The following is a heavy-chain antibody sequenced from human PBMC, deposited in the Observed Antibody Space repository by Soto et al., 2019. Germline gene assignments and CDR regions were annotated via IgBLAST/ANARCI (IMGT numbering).Heavy chain of an antibody. Sequence: GGSLRLSCAASGFTFSSYSMNWVRQAPGKGLEWVAVIWYDGSNKYYADSVKGRFTISRDNSKNTLYLQMNSLRAEDTAVYYCARVRTTVVTPISYFDLWSRGTLVTVSS. D-gene: IGHD4-17*01. J-gene: IGHJ2*01. CDR3: ARVRTTVVTPISYFDL. CDR1: GFTFSSYS. CDR2: IWYDGSNK. V-gene: IGHV3-33*08.